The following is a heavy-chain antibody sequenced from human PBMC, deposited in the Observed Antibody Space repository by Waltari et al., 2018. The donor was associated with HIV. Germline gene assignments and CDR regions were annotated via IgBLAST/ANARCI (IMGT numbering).Heavy chain of an antibody. D-gene: IGHD6-19*01. V-gene: IGHV3-21*01. J-gene: IGHJ6*02. CDR3: ARERGWGSGWYSGLLIDGMDV. Sequence: EVQLVESGGGLVKPGGSLRLSCAASGFTFSSYSMNWVRQAPGKGLEWVSSISSSSSYIYYADSVKGRFTISRDNAKNSLYLQMNSLRAEDTAVYYCARERGWGSGWYSGLLIDGMDVWGQGTTVTVSS. CDR1: GFTFSSYS. CDR2: ISSSSSYI.